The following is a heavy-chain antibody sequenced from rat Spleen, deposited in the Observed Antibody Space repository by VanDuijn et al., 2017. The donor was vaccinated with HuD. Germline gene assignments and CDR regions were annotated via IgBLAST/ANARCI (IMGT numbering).Heavy chain of an antibody. CDR1: GFSLTSYH. D-gene: IGHD1-12*02. CDR3: TRDHSYWGNYYPGGFAY. Sequence: QVQLKESGPGLVQPSQTLSLTCTVSGFSLTSYHVNWVRQPPGKGLEWMGVIWIGGNTAYNSVLKSRLSISRDTSKSQIFLKMSSLQTEDTAIYFCTRDHSYWGNYYPGGFAYWGQGTLVTVSS. V-gene: IGHV2-43*01. J-gene: IGHJ3*01. CDR2: IWIGGNT.